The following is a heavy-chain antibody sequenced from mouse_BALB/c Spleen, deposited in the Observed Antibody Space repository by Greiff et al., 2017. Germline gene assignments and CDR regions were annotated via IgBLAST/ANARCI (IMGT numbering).Heavy chain of an antibody. D-gene: IGHD1-1*01. J-gene: IGHJ3*01. V-gene: IGHV1-69*01. CDR2: IDTSDSYT. CDR1: GYTFTDYW. Sequence: QVHVKQPGAELVMPGASVKMSCKASGYTFTDYWMHWVKQRPGQGLEWIGAIDTSDSYTSYNQKFKGKATLTVDESSSTAYMQLSSLTSEDSAVYYCARNDYGSSPFAYWGQGTLVTVSA. CDR3: ARNDYGSSPFAY.